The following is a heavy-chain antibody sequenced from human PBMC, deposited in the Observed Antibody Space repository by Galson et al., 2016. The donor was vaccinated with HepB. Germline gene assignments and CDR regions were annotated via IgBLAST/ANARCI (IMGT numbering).Heavy chain of an antibody. J-gene: IGHJ4*02. Sequence: QSGAEVKKPGESLTISCETSGYSFTNYWIGWVRQMPGKGLEWMGMIYPGDSDIRYSPSFQGHVTISADKSISTAFLQWRSPKASDTAMYYCASASLGYWGQGTLVTVSS. CDR2: IYPGDSDI. V-gene: IGHV5-51*01. CDR1: GYSFTNYW. D-gene: IGHD3-16*01. CDR3: ASASLGY.